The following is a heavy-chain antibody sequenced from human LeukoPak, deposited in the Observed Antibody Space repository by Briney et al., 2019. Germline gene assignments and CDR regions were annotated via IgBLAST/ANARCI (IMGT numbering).Heavy chain of an antibody. J-gene: IGHJ4*02. V-gene: IGHV4-39*01. CDR3: ATWRTAKTGFDY. CDR1: GCSISNNNYY. CDR2: IYYSGSP. Sequence: SETLSLTCTVSGCSISNNNYYWAWIRQPPGKGLECIGSIYYSGSPYYNPSLKSRVTISVDTSKNQFSLRLSSVTAADTAVYYCATWRTAKTGFDYWGQGTLVTVSS. D-gene: IGHD1-1*01.